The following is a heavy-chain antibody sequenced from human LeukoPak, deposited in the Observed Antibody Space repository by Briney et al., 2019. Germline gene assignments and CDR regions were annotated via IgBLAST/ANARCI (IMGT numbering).Heavy chain of an antibody. J-gene: IGHJ6*04. V-gene: IGHV3-21*01. D-gene: IGHD3-10*02. CDR3: AELGITMIGGV. CDR1: GFTVGNNY. CDR2: ISTSSSYI. Sequence: GGSLRLSCAASGFTVGNNYMAWVRQVPGKGLEWVSSISTSSSYIYYTDSVKGRFTISRDNAKNSLYLQMNSLRAEDTAVYYCAELGITMIGGVWGKGTTVTISS.